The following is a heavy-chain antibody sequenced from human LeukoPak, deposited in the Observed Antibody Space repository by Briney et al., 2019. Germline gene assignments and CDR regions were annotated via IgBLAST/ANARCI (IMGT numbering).Heavy chain of an antibody. V-gene: IGHV3-48*03. J-gene: IGHJ4*02. Sequence: GGSLRLSCAASGFTICSYEMNWVRQAPGKGLEWISYIHSSGSTIYYADSVKGRFTISRDNAKNSLYLQMNSLRAEDTAVYYCVRDKSGCCFDYWGQGTLVTVSS. D-gene: IGHD1-26*01. CDR3: VRDKSGCCFDY. CDR2: IHSSGSTI. CDR1: GFTICSYE.